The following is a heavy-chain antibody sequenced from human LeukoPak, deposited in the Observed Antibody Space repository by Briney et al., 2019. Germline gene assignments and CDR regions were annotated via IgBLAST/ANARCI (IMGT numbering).Heavy chain of an antibody. CDR3: ARRKLGHYYDSSGYWVDY. CDR1: GYTFTSYV. D-gene: IGHD3-22*01. V-gene: IGHV1-69*13. J-gene: IGHJ4*01. Sequence: ASVKVSCKASGYTFTSYVISWVRQAPGQGLEWMGGIIPIFGTANYAQKFQGRVTITADESTSTAYMELSSLRSEDTAVYYCARRKLGHYYDSSGYWVDYWGQGTLVTVSS. CDR2: IIPIFGTA.